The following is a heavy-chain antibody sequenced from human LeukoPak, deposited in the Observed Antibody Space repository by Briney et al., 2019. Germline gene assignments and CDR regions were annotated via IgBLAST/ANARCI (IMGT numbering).Heavy chain of an antibody. CDR2: IYYSGST. CDR1: GGSISSYY. V-gene: IGHV4-59*08. Sequence: PSETLSLTCTVSGGSISSYYWSWVRQPPGKGLEWIGYIYYSGSTDYNPSLKSRVTISVDKSKNQFSLKLSSGTAAGPAVYYWARGHGDYSNWFDPLGQGTLVTLSS. J-gene: IGHJ5*02. D-gene: IGHD4-17*01. CDR3: ARGHGDYSNWFDP.